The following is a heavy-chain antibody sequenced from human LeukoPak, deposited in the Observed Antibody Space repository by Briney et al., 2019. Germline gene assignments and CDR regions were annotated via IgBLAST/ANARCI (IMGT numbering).Heavy chain of an antibody. Sequence: GGSLRLSCAASGFTFSNAWMSWVRQAPGKGLEWVGRIKSKTDGGTTDYAAPVKGRFTISRDDSKNTLYLQMNSLKTEDTAVYYCTTDTYYDYVWGSYRSRLDYWGQGTLVTVSS. CDR3: TTDTYYDYVWGSYRSRLDY. D-gene: IGHD3-16*02. J-gene: IGHJ4*02. V-gene: IGHV3-15*01. CDR1: GFTFSNAW. CDR2: IKSKTDGGTT.